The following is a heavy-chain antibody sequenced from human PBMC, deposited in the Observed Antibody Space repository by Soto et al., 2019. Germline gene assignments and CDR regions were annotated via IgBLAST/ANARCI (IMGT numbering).Heavy chain of an antibody. V-gene: IGHV1-69*06. Sequence: SVKVSCKASGGTFSSYAISWVRQAPGQGLEWMGGIIPIFGTANYAQKFQGRVTITADKSTSTAYMELSSLRSEDTAVYYCARDLIGSSSWPYYYYGMDVWGQGTTVTVSS. CDR1: GGTFSSYA. J-gene: IGHJ6*02. CDR3: ARDLIGSSSWPYYYYGMDV. D-gene: IGHD6-13*01. CDR2: IIPIFGTA.